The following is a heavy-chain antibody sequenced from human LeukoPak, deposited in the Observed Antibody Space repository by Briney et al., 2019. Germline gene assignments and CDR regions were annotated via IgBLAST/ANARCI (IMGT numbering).Heavy chain of an antibody. D-gene: IGHD1-7*01. V-gene: IGHV3-48*04. Sequence: GGSLRLSCAASGFTFSSFSMNWVRQAPGKGLEWVSYIRSGGTNTDYTGSVKGRFTISRDNAKNSLYLQMNSLRAEDTAVYYCARMNYVSSGWGAPFDYWGQGTLVTVSS. J-gene: IGHJ4*02. CDR3: ARMNYVSSGWGAPFDY. CDR2: IRSGGTNT. CDR1: GFTFSSFS.